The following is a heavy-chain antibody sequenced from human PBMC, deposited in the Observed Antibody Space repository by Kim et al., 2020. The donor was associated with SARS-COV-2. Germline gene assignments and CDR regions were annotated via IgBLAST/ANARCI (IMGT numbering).Heavy chain of an antibody. J-gene: IGHJ3*02. CDR2: ICGGGGT. Sequence: GGSLRLSCAASGFTVSSNDMSWVRQAPGKGLEWVSAICGGGGTYYSAAVEGRRTIFTDNSKNKMQFQLISSLSEDTAVDYYAREWVDIVGAICEAFDNWG. CDR3: AREWVDIVGAICEAFDN. V-gene: IGHV3-66*01. D-gene: IGHD5-12*01. CDR1: GFTVSSND.